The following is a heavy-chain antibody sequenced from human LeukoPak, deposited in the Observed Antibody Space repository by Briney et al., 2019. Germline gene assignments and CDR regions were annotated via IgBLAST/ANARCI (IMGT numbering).Heavy chain of an antibody. D-gene: IGHD3-10*01. Sequence: PGGSLRLSCAVSGLTFSSSWMDWVRQAPGKGLEWVASINPDGNKKYSADSVKGRFTISRDNAENSLYLQMNSLRVEDTAFYYCARGFNRGFDPWGQGTLVIVSS. CDR2: INPDGNKK. V-gene: IGHV3-7*01. J-gene: IGHJ5*02. CDR3: ARGFNRGFDP. CDR1: GLTFSSSW.